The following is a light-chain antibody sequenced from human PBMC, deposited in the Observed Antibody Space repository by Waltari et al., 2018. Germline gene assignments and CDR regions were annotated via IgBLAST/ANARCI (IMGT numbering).Light chain of an antibody. CDR3: ASYTSSNTVI. CDR2: DVP. CDR1: NSDIGRYNY. Sequence: QSALTQPASVSGSAGPSIAISCSGTNSDIGRYNYVSWYQQHPGNAPRLIIYDVPRWPSGVSNRFIGSKSGITASLAISGLQAEDEGDYFCASYTSSNTVIFGGGTRVTVL. J-gene: IGLJ2*01. V-gene: IGLV2-14*03.